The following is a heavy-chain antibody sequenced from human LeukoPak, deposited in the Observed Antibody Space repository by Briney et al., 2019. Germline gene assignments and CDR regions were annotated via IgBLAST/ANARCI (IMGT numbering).Heavy chain of an antibody. Sequence: SQTLSLTCIASGGSINSGSYYWIWIRQPAGKGLEWIGRMSPSGRTNSNPSLKGRVTMSIDRSRNQFSLKLSAVTAADTAVYYCARDVTPNYQDPPDNYYYYMDVWGKGTTVTVSS. CDR2: MSPSGRT. J-gene: IGHJ6*03. D-gene: IGHD2-2*01. V-gene: IGHV4-61*02. CDR3: ARDVTPNYQDPPDNYYYYMDV. CDR1: GGSINSGSYY.